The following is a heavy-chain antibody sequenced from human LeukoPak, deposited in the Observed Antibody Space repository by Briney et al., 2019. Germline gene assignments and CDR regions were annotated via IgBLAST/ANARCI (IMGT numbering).Heavy chain of an antibody. CDR2: IKQDGSEK. V-gene: IGHV3-7*05. J-gene: IGHJ6*02. CDR1: GFTFSSYW. D-gene: IGHD3-3*01. Sequence: PGGSLRLSCAASGFTFSSYWMSWVRQAPGKGLEWVANIKQDGSEKYYVDSVKGRFTISRDNAKNSLYLQMNSLRAEDTAVYYCGRGGGYYDFWSGYYTGTYYYYGMDVWGQGTTVTVSS. CDR3: GRGGGYYDFWSGYYTGTYYYYGMDV.